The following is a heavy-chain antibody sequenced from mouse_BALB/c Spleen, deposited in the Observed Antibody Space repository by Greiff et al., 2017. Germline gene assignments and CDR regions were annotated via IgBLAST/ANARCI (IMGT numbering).Heavy chain of an antibody. CDR1: GYAFSSYD. Sequence: DVHLVESGGGLVKPGGSLKLSCAASGYAFSSYDMSWVRQTPEKRLEWVAYISSGGGSTYYPDTVKGRFTISRDNAKNTLYLQMSSLKSEDTAVYYYARRGAMDYWGQGTSVTVSS. J-gene: IGHJ4*01. CDR2: ISSGGGST. V-gene: IGHV5-12-1*01. CDR3: ARRGAMDY.